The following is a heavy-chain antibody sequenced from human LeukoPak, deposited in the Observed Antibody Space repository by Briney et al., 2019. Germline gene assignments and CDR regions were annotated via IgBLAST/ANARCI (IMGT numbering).Heavy chain of an antibody. V-gene: IGHV1-69*01. CDR1: GGTFSSYA. D-gene: IGHD1-26*01. CDR2: IIPIFGTA. CDR3: ASESGSYYPY. J-gene: IGHJ4*02. Sequence: ASVKVSSKASGGTFSSYAISWVRQAPGQGLEWMGGIIPIFGTANYAQKFQGRVTITADESTSTAYMELSSLRSEDTAVYYCASESGSYYPYWGQGTLVTVSS.